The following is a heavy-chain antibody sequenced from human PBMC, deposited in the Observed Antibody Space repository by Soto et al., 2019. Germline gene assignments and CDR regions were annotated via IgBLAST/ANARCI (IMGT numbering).Heavy chain of an antibody. Sequence: SETLSLTCTVSGGSISPYYWSWIRQPPGKGLEWIGYIYYSGDTNYNPSLKSRVTISVDTSKNQFSLKLSSVTAADTAVYYCARSPEATVTAFDYWGQGTLVTVSS. V-gene: IGHV4-59*12. D-gene: IGHD4-17*01. J-gene: IGHJ4*02. CDR2: IYYSGDT. CDR1: GGSISPYY. CDR3: ARSPEATVTAFDY.